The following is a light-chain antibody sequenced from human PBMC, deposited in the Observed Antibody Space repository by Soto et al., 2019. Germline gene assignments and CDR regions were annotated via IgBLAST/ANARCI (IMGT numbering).Light chain of an antibody. CDR1: NSNLGAGYD. CDR2: GNR. Sequence: QSVLPQPPSVSGAPGQRVTISCTGNNSNLGAGYDVHWYQQLPGAAPKLVIFGNRNRPSGVPERFSGSKSGTSASLAITGLQAEDEADYYCQAYDYSLTAMVFSGGTKVTVL. J-gene: IGLJ3*02. CDR3: QAYDYSLTAMV. V-gene: IGLV1-40*01.